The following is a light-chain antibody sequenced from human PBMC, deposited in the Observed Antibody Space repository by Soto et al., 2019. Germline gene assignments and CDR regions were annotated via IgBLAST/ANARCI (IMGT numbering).Light chain of an antibody. Sequence: QSVLPQPLSGSAAPGQRVTSSCSGGSSNIGNNTVAWYQHLPGTRPPRLIFTAGQRPSGVPGRFAGAKSGTSASLAISGLQSEYGGDYYCSDWDNSLNGDVVGPGTKLT. V-gene: IGLV1-44*01. CDR2: TAG. J-gene: IGLJ1*01. CDR3: SDWDNSLNGDV. CDR1: SSNIGNNT.